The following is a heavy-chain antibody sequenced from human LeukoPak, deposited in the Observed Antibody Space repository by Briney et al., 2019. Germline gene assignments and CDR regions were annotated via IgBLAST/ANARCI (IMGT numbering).Heavy chain of an antibody. CDR1: GFTFSSYW. CDR2: IKSDGSST. Sequence: GGSLRLSCAASGFTFSSYWMHWVREAPGKGLVWVSRIKSDGSSTIYADSVEGRFTISRDNAKNTLYLQMNSLRVEDTAVYYCARGGSPPEALGDAFEIWGQGTMVTVSS. D-gene: IGHD1-26*01. J-gene: IGHJ3*02. CDR3: ARGGSPPEALGDAFEI. V-gene: IGHV3-74*01.